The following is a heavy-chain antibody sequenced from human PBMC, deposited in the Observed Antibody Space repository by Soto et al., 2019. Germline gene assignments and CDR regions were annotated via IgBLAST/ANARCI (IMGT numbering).Heavy chain of an antibody. J-gene: IGHJ6*02. D-gene: IGHD3-10*01. CDR1: GGSITYINNHY. Sequence: SETLSLTCTVSGGSITYINNHYCSWSRLPPGKGLEWIGDISDIAYTSCNPSLKGRVSISVDTSKNQFSLTLTSATAADTAVYYCARQGFGVLHGLVEVWGQGTTVTVS. CDR3: ARQGFGVLHGLVEV. V-gene: IGHV4-61*05. CDR2: ISDIAYT.